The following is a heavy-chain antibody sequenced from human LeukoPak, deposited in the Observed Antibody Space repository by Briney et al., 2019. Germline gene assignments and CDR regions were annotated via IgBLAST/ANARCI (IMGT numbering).Heavy chain of an antibody. V-gene: IGHV1-46*01. CDR2: IYPRDGST. J-gene: IGHJ4*02. CDR3: ARDQEGFDY. CDR1: GYTFTSNY. Sequence: GASLKVSCKACGYTFTSNYIHWVRQAPGQGLEWMGMIYPRDGSTSYAQKFQGRVTVTRDTSTSTVHMELSGLRSEDTAVYYCARDQEGFDYWGQGTLVTVSS.